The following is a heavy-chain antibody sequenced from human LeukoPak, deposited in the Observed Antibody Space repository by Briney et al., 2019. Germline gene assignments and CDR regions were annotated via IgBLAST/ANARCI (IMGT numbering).Heavy chain of an antibody. V-gene: IGHV1-18*01. CDR2: ISAYNGNT. J-gene: IGHJ4*02. CDR3: ARGPPGVLRFLEWSTPLDY. CDR1: GYTFTSYG. Sequence: ASVKVSCKASGYTFTSYGISWVRQAPGQGLEWMGWISAYNGNTNYAQKLQGRVTMTRDTSISTAYMELRRLRSDDTALYYCARGPPGVLRFLEWSTPLDYWGQGTLVTVSS. D-gene: IGHD3-3*01.